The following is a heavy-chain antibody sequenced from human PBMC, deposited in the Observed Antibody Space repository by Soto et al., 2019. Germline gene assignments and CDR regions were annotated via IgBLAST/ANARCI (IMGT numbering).Heavy chain of an antibody. J-gene: IGHJ4*02. CDR3: ARLTETEGNWNYPYYFDY. V-gene: IGHV4-4*07. Sequence: TSETLSLTCTVSGGSISIYYWSWIRHPAGKGLEWIGRIYTSGSTNYNPSLKSRVTMSVDTSKNQFSLKLSSVTAADTAVYYCARLTETEGNWNYPYYFDYWGQGTLVTVSS. CDR2: IYTSGST. CDR1: GGSISIYY. D-gene: IGHD1-7*01.